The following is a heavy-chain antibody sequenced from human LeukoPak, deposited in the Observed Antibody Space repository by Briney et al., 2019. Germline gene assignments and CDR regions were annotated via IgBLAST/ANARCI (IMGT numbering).Heavy chain of an antibody. CDR3: ARHLYGGDY. CDR2: ISGSGSTI. V-gene: IGHV3-48*03. J-gene: IGHJ4*02. CDR1: GFTFSSYE. D-gene: IGHD4-17*01. Sequence: GGSLRLSCAASGFTFSSYEMNWVRQAPGKGLEWVSYISGSGSTIYYADSLKGRFTISRDNAKNSLYLQMNSLRAEDTAVYYCARHLYGGDYWGQGTLVTVSS.